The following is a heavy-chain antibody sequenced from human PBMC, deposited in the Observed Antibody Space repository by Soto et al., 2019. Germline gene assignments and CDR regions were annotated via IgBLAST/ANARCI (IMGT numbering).Heavy chain of an antibody. V-gene: IGHV3-23*01. D-gene: IGHD2-2*01. CDR2: ISGSGGST. Sequence: PGVSLRFSCAVSAFTFSSYATSWVRQAPGKGLEWVSAISGSGGSTSYADSVKGRFTISRDNSKNTLYLQMNSLRAEDTAVYYCAKVEYQLLRGYNDYWGQGTLVTVSS. CDR3: AKVEYQLLRGYNDY. CDR1: AFTFSSYA. J-gene: IGHJ4*02.